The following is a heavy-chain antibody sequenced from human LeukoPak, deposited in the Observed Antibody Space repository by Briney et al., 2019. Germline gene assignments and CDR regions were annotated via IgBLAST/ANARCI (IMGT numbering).Heavy chain of an antibody. D-gene: IGHD3-10*01. Sequence: PGGSLRLSCAASGFTFSSYEMNWVRQAPGKGLEWVSYISSSGSTIYYADSVKGRFTISRDNAKNSLYLQMNSLTTEDTAVYYCAREAYRDASVDYWGQGTLVTVSS. CDR3: AREAYRDASVDY. J-gene: IGHJ4*02. CDR1: GFTFSSYE. CDR2: ISSSGSTI. V-gene: IGHV3-48*03.